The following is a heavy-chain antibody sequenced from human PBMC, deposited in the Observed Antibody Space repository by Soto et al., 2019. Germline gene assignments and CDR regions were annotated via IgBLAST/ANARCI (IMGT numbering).Heavy chain of an antibody. D-gene: IGHD2-15*01. V-gene: IGHV3-73*01. CDR2: IKTKVESYAT. CDR1: GFTLSGFD. J-gene: IGHJ4*02. CDR3: TRRHCSGGGCYSDFDF. Sequence: EVQLVESGGGLVQPGGSLKLSCAASGFTLSGFDVPWVRQAAGEGLEWVARIKTKVESYATEYAASVKGRFSISRDDAKNTAYLEMNSLKTEDTAVYYCTRRHCSGGGCYSDFDFWGQGSLVTVSS.